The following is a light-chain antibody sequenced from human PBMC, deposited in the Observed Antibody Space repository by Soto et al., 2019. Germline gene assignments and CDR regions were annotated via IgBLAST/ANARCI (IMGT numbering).Light chain of an antibody. CDR2: GNN. CDR3: QSYDSSLSGSDV. Sequence: QSVLTQPPSVSGAPGQRVTISCTGSSSNIGAGYDVHWYQRLPGTAPKVLIYGNNNRPSGVPDRFSGSKSGTSASLAITGLQAEDEADYYCQSYDSSLSGSDVFGTGTKVTV. J-gene: IGLJ1*01. V-gene: IGLV1-40*01. CDR1: SSNIGAGYD.